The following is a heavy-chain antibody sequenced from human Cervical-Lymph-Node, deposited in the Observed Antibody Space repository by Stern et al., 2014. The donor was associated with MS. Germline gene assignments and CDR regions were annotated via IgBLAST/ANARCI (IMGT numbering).Heavy chain of an antibody. Sequence: EVQLVESGAEVTKPGESLKISCKGSGYSFTTYWIGWVRQMPGKGLEWMGIIYPGDADTGYSPSFQGKVPISADKSISTAYLQWSSLKASDTAMYYCARLGGYSGYDLDYWGQGTLVTVSS. D-gene: IGHD5-12*01. J-gene: IGHJ4*02. CDR2: IYPGDADT. CDR1: GYSFTTYW. CDR3: ARLGGYSGYDLDY. V-gene: IGHV5-51*03.